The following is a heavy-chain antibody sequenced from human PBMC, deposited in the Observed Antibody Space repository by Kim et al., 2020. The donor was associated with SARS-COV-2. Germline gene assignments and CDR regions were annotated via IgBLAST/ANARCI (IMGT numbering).Heavy chain of an antibody. J-gene: IGHJ4*02. V-gene: IGHV3-74*01. CDR2: INSDGTTT. CDR3: ARRSYSSGWYYFDL. CDR1: GFTLSSYW. Sequence: GGSLRLSCAASGFTLSSYWMHWVRQALGKGLEWVSRINSDGTTTNYADSVKGRFTISRDNRKNTMSLQMSSLRAEDTALYYCARRSYSSGWYYFDLWGQGTLVTVSS. D-gene: IGHD6-19*01.